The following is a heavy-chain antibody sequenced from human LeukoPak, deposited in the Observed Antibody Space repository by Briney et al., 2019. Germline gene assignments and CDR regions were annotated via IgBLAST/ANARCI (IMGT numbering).Heavy chain of an antibody. CDR2: INHSGST. CDR1: GGSFSGYY. Sequence: PSETLSLTCAVYGGSFSGYYWSWIRQPPGKGLEWIGEINHSGSTNYNPSLKSRVTISVDTSKNQFSLKLSSVTAADTAVYYCASGATSGYSSGWERDYFDYWGQGTLVSVSS. V-gene: IGHV4-34*01. D-gene: IGHD6-19*01. CDR3: ASGATSGYSSGWERDYFDY. J-gene: IGHJ4*02.